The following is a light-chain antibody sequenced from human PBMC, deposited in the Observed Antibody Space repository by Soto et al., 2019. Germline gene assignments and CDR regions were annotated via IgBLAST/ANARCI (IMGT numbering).Light chain of an antibody. CDR2: EVS. J-gene: IGLJ2*01. CDR1: SGDVGSYYL. Sequence: QSALPQSASVSGSPGQSITISCTGTSGDVGSYYLVSWYQQHPGKAPKLMIYEVSKRPSGVSNRFSGSKSGNTASLTISGLQAEDEADYYCCSYAGSSTVVFGGGTKLTVL. V-gene: IGLV2-23*02. CDR3: CSYAGSSTVV.